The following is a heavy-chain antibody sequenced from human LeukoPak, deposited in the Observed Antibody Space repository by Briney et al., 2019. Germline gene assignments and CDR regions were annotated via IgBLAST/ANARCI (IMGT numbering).Heavy chain of an antibody. CDR3: ARWNPTMVRGVIISPQYYFDY. Sequence: SETLSLTCAVYGGSFSGYYWSWIRQPPGKGLEWIGEINHSGSTNYNPSLKSRVTISGDTSKNQFSLKLSSVTAADTAVYYCARWNPTMVRGVIISPQYYFDYWGQGTLVTVSS. D-gene: IGHD3-10*01. J-gene: IGHJ4*02. CDR2: INHSGST. V-gene: IGHV4-34*01. CDR1: GGSFSGYY.